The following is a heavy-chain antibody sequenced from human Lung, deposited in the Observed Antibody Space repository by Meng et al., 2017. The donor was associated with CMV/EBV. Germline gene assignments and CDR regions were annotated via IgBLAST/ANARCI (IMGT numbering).Heavy chain of an antibody. CDR1: GFTFSSYN. V-gene: IGHV3-48*04. D-gene: IGHD3-16*01. CDR3: ASVFGVFDY. J-gene: IGHJ4*02. CDR2: ISTSSSIM. Sequence: GGSXRLSCAASGFTFSSYNMNWVRQAPGKGLEWVSYISTSSSIMYYADSVKGRFTISRDNAKNSLYLQMNSLRAEDTAVYYCASVFGVFDYWGQGPLVTVSS.